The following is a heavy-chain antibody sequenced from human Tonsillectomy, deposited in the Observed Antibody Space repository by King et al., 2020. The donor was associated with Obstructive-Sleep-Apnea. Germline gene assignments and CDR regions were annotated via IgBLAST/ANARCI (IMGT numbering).Heavy chain of an antibody. CDR3: GRDVGRFSDDAFDM. V-gene: IGHV3-72*01. CDR2: SRNNDNIYTT. D-gene: IGHD1-26*01. Sequence: VQLVESGGGLVQPGGSLRLSCAASGFTFSDHYMNWVRQAPGRGLEWVGRSRNNDNIYTTGYAASVKGRFIISRDASKNSLYLQMNNLKTEDTAVYYCGRDVGRFSDDAFDMWGQGTMVTVSS. J-gene: IGHJ3*02. CDR1: GFTFSDHY.